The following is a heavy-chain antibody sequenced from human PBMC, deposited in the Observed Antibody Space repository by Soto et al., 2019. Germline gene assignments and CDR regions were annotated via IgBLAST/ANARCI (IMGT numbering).Heavy chain of an antibody. CDR1: GGTFSSYA. CDR2: IIPIFGTA. Sequence: SVKVSCKASGGTFSSYAISWVRQAPGQGLEWMGGIIPIFGTANYAQKFQGRVTITADKSTSTAYMELSSLRSEDTAVYYCARDPRAPTGNEYWGQGTLVTVS. J-gene: IGHJ4*02. CDR3: ARDPRAPTGNEY. D-gene: IGHD1-1*01. V-gene: IGHV1-69*06.